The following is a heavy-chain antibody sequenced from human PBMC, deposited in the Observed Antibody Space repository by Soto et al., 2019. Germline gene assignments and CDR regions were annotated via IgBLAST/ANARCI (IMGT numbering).Heavy chain of an antibody. V-gene: IGHV3-66*01. CDR3: GRDNSVTSQNDAFDT. J-gene: IGHJ3*02. CDR1: GFTVSSNY. CDR2: IYSGGST. Sequence: EVQLVESGGGLVQPGGSLRLSCAASGFTVSSNYMSWVRQAPGKGLGWVSVIYSGGSTYYADSVKGRFTISRDNSKNSLYLQMNSLKAEYWAVCYCGRDNSVTSQNDAFDTWGQGRMVTVSS. D-gene: IGHD1-20*01.